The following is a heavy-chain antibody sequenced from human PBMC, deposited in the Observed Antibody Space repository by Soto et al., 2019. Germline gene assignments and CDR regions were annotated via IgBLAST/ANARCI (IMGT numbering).Heavy chain of an antibody. CDR1: GYTFTSYA. Sequence: GASVKVSCTASGYTFTSYAMHWVRQAPGQRLEWMGWINAGNGNTKYSQKFQGRVTITRDTSASTAYMELSSLRSEDTAVYYCARVFLPPPRHSSGYYYVPAFDIWGQGTMVTVSS. V-gene: IGHV1-3*01. CDR3: ARVFLPPPRHSSGYYYVPAFDI. D-gene: IGHD3-22*01. J-gene: IGHJ3*02. CDR2: INAGNGNT.